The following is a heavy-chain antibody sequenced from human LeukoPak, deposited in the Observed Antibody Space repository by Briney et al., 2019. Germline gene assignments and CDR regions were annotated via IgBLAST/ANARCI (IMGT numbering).Heavy chain of an antibody. CDR1: GFTVSSNY. J-gene: IGHJ6*04. CDR3: ARGYGDYLYYYDGMDV. Sequence: GGSLRLSCAASGFTVSSNYMSWVRQAPGKVLEWVSVIYSGGSTYYADSVKGRFTISRDNSKNTLYLQMNSLRAEDTAVYYCARGYGDYLYYYDGMDVWGKGTTVTVSS. V-gene: IGHV3-53*01. D-gene: IGHD4-17*01. CDR2: IYSGGST.